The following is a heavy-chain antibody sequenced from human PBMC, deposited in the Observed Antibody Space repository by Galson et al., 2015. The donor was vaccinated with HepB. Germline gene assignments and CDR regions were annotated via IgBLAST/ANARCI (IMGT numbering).Heavy chain of an antibody. CDR2: INHSGST. CDR3: ARGGLHYYDSSGYYGY. D-gene: IGHD3-22*01. J-gene: IGHJ4*02. CDR1: GGSFSGYY. V-gene: IGHV4-34*01. Sequence: LSLTCAVYGGSFSGYYWSWIRQPPGKGLEWIGEINHSGSTNYNPSLKSRVTISVDTSKNQFSLRLSSVTAADTAVYYCARGGLHYYDSSGYYGYWGQGTLVTVSS.